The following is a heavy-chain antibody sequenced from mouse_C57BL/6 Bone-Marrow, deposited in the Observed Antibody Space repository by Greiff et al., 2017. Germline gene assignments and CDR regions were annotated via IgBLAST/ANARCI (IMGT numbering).Heavy chain of an antibody. D-gene: IGHD6-1*01. Sequence: EVQLQQSGPVLVKPGASVKMSCTASGYTFTDYYMYWVKQSHGKSLEWIGVLNPYNGGTSYNQKLKGKATLTVDKSTSTAYIELNSLTSEASAFXYCARGLYYCDDWGKGTTLTVSS. J-gene: IGHJ2*01. V-gene: IGHV1-19*01. CDR2: LNPYNGGT. CDR3: ARGLYYCDD. CDR1: GYTFTDYY.